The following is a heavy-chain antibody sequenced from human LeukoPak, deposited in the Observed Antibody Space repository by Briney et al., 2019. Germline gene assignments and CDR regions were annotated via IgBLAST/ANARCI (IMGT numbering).Heavy chain of an antibody. D-gene: IGHD5-24*01. Sequence: SETLSLTCTVSGGSVNSGSYYWSWIRQPPGKGLEWIGYVYYSGSTNYNPSLKSRVTISVDTSKNQFSLKLSSVTAADTAVYYCARAPGGPVEMALTPWGQGTLVTVSS. CDR2: VYYSGST. J-gene: IGHJ4*02. V-gene: IGHV4-61*01. CDR3: ARAPGGPVEMALTP. CDR1: GGSVNSGSYY.